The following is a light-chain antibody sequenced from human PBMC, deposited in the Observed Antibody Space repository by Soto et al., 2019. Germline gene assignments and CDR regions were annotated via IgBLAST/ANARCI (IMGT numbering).Light chain of an antibody. CDR2: GAS. Sequence: IVLPQSPSTLSLSPGERSTLSCISSQTVSSNYLAWCQQRPGQAPRLLIYGASSRATGTPDRFSGSGSGTDFTLTINRLEPEDFALYYCQQYGSSPPTFGQGTKVDI. CDR3: QQYGSSPPT. J-gene: IGKJ1*01. CDR1: QTVSSNY. V-gene: IGKV3-20*01.